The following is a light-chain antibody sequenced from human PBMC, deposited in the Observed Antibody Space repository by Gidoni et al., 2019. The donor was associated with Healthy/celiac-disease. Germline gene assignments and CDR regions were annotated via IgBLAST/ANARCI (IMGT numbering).Light chain of an antibody. CDR2: GAS. J-gene: IGKJ1*01. CDR1: QSVSSSY. CDR3: QQYSTWT. V-gene: IGKV3-20*01. Sequence: EIVLTQSPGTLSLSPGERATLSCRASQSVSSSYLAWYQQKPGQAPRLLIYGASSRATGIPDRFSGSGSGTDFTLTISRLEPEDFAVYYCQQYSTWTFXQXTKVXIK.